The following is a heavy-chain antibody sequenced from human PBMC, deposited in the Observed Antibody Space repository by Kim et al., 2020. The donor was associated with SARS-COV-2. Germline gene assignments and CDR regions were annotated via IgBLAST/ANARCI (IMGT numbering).Heavy chain of an antibody. CDR2: IHLGTSET. D-gene: IGHD1-1*01. CDR3: ARQWKQYYDY. CDR1: GDSLTNYW. V-gene: IGHV5-51*01. Sequence: GESLNISCKGSGDSLTNYWIGWVRQMPGKGLEWMGMIHLGTSETRYSPSFQGQVTFSADKSTNTAYVQWSSLKASDTAMYYCARQWKQYYDYWGQGTLVIVSS. J-gene: IGHJ4*02.